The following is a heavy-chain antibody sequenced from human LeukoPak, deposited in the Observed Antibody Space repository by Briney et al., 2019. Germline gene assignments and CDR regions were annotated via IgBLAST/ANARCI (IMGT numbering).Heavy chain of an antibody. CDR2: ISPTGEST. Sequence: GGSLRLSCAASGFTFSSYTMNWVRQATGKGLEWVSSISPTGESTWSADSVKGRFTISRDNAKNSVYLQMNSLRVEDTAVYFCARDFLGESGAGGYWGHGTLVTVAS. CDR3: ARDFLGESGAGGY. CDR1: GFTFSSYT. J-gene: IGHJ4*01. D-gene: IGHD3-10*01. V-gene: IGHV3-21*01.